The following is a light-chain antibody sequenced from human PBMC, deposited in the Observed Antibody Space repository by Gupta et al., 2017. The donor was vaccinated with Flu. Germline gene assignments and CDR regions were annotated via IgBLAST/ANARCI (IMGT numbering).Light chain of an antibody. CDR3: QQYNNLPRT. CDR1: QDISRY. J-gene: IGKJ2*01. Sequence: DIQMTQSPSSLSASVGDRVTITCQASQDISRYLNWYQKKPGKAPKLLIYDASNLKTGVPSRFSGSGSGTDFTFTISRLQPEDSATYYCQQYNNLPRTFGQGTKVEIK. CDR2: DAS. V-gene: IGKV1-33*01.